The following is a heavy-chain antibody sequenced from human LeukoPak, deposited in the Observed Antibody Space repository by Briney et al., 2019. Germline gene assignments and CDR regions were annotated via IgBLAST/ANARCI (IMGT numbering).Heavy chain of an antibody. CDR3: ARGYCSGTTXPXIXX. J-gene: IGHJ1*01. D-gene: IGHD2-15*01. V-gene: IGHV3-53*01. Sequence: PGGSLRLSCTASGFIASTHYMSWVRQAPGKGLEWVSVIYSDDSAYYADSVKGRFTISRDSSKNTVYLQMNSLRLEDTAVYYCARGYCSGTTXPXIXXXGXXXLV. CDR2: IYSDDSA. CDR1: GFIASTHY.